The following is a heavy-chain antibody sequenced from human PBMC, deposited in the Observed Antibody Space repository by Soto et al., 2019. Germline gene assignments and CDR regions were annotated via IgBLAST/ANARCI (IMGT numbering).Heavy chain of an antibody. CDR1: GGTFSSYT. V-gene: IGHV1-69*02. J-gene: IGHJ4*02. Sequence: QVQLVQSGAEVKKPGSSVKVSCKASGGTFSSYTISWVRQAPGQGLEWMGRIIPILGIANYAQKFQGRVTITADKSTSTAYMELSSLRSEDTAVYYCARVRKGYYGSGSYYLDYWGQGTLVTVSS. D-gene: IGHD3-10*01. CDR3: ARVRKGYYGSGSYYLDY. CDR2: IIPILGIA.